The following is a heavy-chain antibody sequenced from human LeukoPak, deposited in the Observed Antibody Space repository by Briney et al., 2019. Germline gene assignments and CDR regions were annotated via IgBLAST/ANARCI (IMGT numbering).Heavy chain of an antibody. Sequence: GESLKISCKGSGYSFTSYWIGWVRQMPGKGLEWMGIIYPGDSDTRYSPSFQGQVTISADKPISTAYLQWSSLKASDTAMYYCARQERFTIFGVTTDNWLDPWGQGTLVTVSS. J-gene: IGHJ5*02. CDR3: ARQERFTIFGVTTDNWLDP. CDR1: GYSFTSYW. V-gene: IGHV5-51*01. CDR2: IYPGDSDT. D-gene: IGHD3-3*01.